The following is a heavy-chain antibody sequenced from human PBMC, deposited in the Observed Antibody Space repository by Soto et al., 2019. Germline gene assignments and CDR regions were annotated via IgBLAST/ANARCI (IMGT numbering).Heavy chain of an antibody. D-gene: IGHD4-17*01. CDR3: GRVPLDGNYANGVDV. V-gene: IGHV3-7*03. J-gene: IGHJ6*02. CDR1: GFNFNTYW. Sequence: EVQLVESGGGLVQPGGSLRLSCAASGFNFNTYWMYWVRQAPGKGLEWVANIDTDGSRKKYVDSVKGRFIISRDNAKNSLFLQMNSLRADDTAVYYCGRVPLDGNYANGVDVWGQGTTVTVSS. CDR2: IDTDGSRK.